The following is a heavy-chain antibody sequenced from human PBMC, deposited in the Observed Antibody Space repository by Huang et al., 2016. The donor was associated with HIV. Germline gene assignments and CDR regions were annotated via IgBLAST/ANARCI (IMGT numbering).Heavy chain of an antibody. CDR2: ISYDGNNK. J-gene: IGHJ4*02. CDR3: AKDRSGGSYYFDS. V-gene: IGHV3-30*18. D-gene: IGHD1-26*01. Sequence: QVHLVESGGGVVQPGRSLRLSCAASGFSFKSYNMHWGRQAPGEGVGWGAGISYDGNNKYYPDSLRGRFAISRDNSKTALYLEMNSLRADDTAVYFCAKDRSGGSYYFDSWGRGTLVTVSS. CDR1: GFSFKSYN.